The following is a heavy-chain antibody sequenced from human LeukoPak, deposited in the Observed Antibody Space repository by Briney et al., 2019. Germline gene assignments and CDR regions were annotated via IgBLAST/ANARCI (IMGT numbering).Heavy chain of an antibody. CDR1: GYSFTSYW. Sequence: GESLRISWQGSGYSFTSYWISWVRQMPGKGLECVGSIDPSDSCTNSSPSFQGHVTISADQSSTTAHLQWSSLKASDTAMYYCATDWSGSSGSWKDYGTDVCGKGTTVTVYS. D-gene: IGHD3-10*01. CDR3: ATDWSGSSGSWKDYGTDV. J-gene: IGHJ6*04. V-gene: IGHV5-10-1*01. CDR2: IDPSDSCT.